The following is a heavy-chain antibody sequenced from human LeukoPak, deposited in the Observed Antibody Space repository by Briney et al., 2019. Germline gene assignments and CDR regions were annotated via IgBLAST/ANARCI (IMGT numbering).Heavy chain of an antibody. D-gene: IGHD3-10*01. J-gene: IGHJ6*03. CDR3: ARVPITMVRGAYYYYYMDV. CDR2: IIPIFGTA. V-gene: IGHV1-69*05. Sequence: ASVKVSRKASGGTFSSYAISWVRQAPGQGLEWMGGIIPIFGTANYAQKFQGRVTITTDESTSTAYMELSSLRSEDTAVYYCARVPITMVRGAYYYYYMDVWGKGTTVTVSS. CDR1: GGTFSSYA.